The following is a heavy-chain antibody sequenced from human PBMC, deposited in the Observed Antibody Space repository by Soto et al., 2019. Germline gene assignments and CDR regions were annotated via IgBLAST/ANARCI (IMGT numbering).Heavy chain of an antibody. D-gene: IGHD5-18*01. CDR2: IYYSGST. Sequence: PSETLSLTCTVSGGSISSYYWSWIRQPPGKGLEWIGYIYYSGSTNYNPSLKSRVTISVDTSKNQFSLKLSSVTAADTAVYYCARASYGYVLDPWGQGTLVTVSS. V-gene: IGHV4-59*01. J-gene: IGHJ5*02. CDR1: GGSISSYY. CDR3: ARASYGYVLDP.